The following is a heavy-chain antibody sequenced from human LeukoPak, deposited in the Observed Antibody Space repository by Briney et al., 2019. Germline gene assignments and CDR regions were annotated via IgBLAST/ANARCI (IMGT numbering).Heavy chain of an antibody. CDR1: GFTVSSNY. Sequence: GGSLRLSCAASGFTVSSNYMSWVRQAPGKGLEWVSAISGSGGSTYYADSVKGRFTISRDNSKNTLYLQMNSLRAEDTAVYYCAKPYDYVWGSYRPPGYWGQGTLVTVSS. D-gene: IGHD3-16*02. CDR2: ISGSGGST. J-gene: IGHJ4*02. V-gene: IGHV3-23*01. CDR3: AKPYDYVWGSYRPPGY.